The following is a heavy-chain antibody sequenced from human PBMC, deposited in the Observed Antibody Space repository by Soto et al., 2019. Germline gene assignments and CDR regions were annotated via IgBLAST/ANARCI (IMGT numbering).Heavy chain of an antibody. CDR3: ARDFNYYDSSYYYYGMDV. CDR1: GFPFSSYS. CDR2: ISSSSSTI. D-gene: IGHD3-22*01. V-gene: IGHV3-48*02. Sequence: GGSLRLSCAASGFPFSSYSMNWVRQAPGKGLEWVSYISSSSSTIYYADSVKGRFTISRDNAKNSLYLQMNSLRDEDTAVYYCARDFNYYDSSYYYYGMDVWGQGTTVTVSS. J-gene: IGHJ6*02.